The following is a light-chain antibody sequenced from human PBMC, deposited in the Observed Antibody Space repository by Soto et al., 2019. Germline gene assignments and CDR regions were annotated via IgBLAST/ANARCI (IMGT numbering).Light chain of an antibody. CDR3: CTYAGDSTYV. CDR2: EVS. J-gene: IGLJ1*01. CDR1: SSDVGSYNL. V-gene: IGLV2-23*02. Sequence: QSALTQPASVSGSPGQSITISCTGTSSDVGSYNLVSWFQQYPGKPPKLMIYEVSERPSEVSNRFPGSKSGNTASLTISGLQPEDEADYYCCTYAGDSTYVYGTGTKLTVL.